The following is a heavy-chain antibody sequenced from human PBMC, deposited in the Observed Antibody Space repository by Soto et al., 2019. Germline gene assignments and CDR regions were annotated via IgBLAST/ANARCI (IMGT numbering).Heavy chain of an antibody. CDR1: GGSITSGVSF. J-gene: IGHJ5*02. CDR3: ARGGASSKWFAP. Sequence: SETLSLTCTVSGGSITSGVSFWIWIRQHPGKGPEWIAFIGYSGATSYNPSLASRVTISADTYKSQFSLNLRSVTAADTAVYYCARGGASSKWFAPWGQGTLVTVSS. D-gene: IGHD2-15*01. V-gene: IGHV4-31*03. CDR2: IGYSGAT.